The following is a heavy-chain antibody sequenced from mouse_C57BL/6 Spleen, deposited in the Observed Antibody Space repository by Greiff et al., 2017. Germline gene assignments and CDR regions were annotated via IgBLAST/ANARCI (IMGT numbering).Heavy chain of an antibody. Sequence: QVQLQQPGAELVKPGASVTMSCKASGYTFPSYWITWVKQRPGQGLEWIGDLYPGSGSTNYNEKFKSKATLTVDTSSSTASMQLSRLTSEDSAVDNGARTGYGGFAYWGQGTLVTVSA. V-gene: IGHV1-55*01. CDR2: LYPGSGST. D-gene: IGHD1-2*01. J-gene: IGHJ3*01. CDR3: ARTGYGGFAY. CDR1: GYTFPSYW.